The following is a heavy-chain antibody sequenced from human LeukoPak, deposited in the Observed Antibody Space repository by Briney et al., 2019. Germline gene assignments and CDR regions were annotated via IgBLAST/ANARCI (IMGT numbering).Heavy chain of an antibody. Sequence: GGSLRLSCAASGFTFSSYAMNWVRQAPGKGLEWVAGISSGDRTFHAESVKGRFTISRDKSKNTLYLQMNSLRAEDTAVYYCAKDATASPYFHWFDNWGQGTQVIVSS. CDR3: AKDATASPYFHWFDN. CDR2: ISSGDRT. D-gene: IGHD3-9*01. CDR1: GFTFSSYA. J-gene: IGHJ4*02. V-gene: IGHV3-23*01.